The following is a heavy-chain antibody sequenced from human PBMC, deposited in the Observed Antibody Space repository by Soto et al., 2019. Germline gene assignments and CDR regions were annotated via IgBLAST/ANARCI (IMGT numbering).Heavy chain of an antibody. J-gene: IGHJ4*02. Sequence: GGSLRLSCAASGFTFSSYAMHWVRQAPGKGLEWVAVIPYDGSNKYYADSVKGRFTISRDNSKNTLYLQMNSLRAEDTAVYYCARAGYSSGWYEASVDYWGQGTLVTVSS. CDR2: IPYDGSNK. D-gene: IGHD6-19*01. CDR3: ARAGYSSGWYEASVDY. V-gene: IGHV3-30-3*01. CDR1: GFTFSSYA.